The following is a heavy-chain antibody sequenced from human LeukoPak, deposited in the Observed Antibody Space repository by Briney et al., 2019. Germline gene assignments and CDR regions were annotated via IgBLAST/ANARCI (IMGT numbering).Heavy chain of an antibody. J-gene: IGHJ4*02. CDR3: ASFAGMTTVTTNPVDY. Sequence: PGGSLRLSCAASGFTFSSYSMNWVRQAPGKGLEGVSSISSSSSYIYYADSVKGRFTISRDNAKNSLYLQMNSLRAEDTAVYYCASFAGMTTVTTNPVDYWGQGTLVTVSS. CDR1: GFTFSSYS. V-gene: IGHV3-21*01. D-gene: IGHD4-17*01. CDR2: ISSSSSYI.